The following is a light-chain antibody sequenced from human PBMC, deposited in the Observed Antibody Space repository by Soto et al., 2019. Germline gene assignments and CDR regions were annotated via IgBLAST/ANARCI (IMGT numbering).Light chain of an antibody. Sequence: EIVMTQSPATLSVSPGERATLSCRASQSVSSNLAWYQQKPGQAPRLLIYGASTRATGIPARFSGSGSGTEFTLPISSLQSEEFAVYYCQKYNNWPPLTFGGGTKVDIK. J-gene: IGKJ4*01. CDR3: QKYNNWPPLT. V-gene: IGKV3-15*01. CDR1: QSVSSN. CDR2: GAS.